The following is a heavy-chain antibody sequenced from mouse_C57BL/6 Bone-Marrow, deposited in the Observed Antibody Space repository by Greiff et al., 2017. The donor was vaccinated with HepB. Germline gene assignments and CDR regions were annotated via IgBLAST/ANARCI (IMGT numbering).Heavy chain of an antibody. CDR3: ARGGNWDWYFDV. D-gene: IGHD4-1*01. CDR2: IDPSDSYT. V-gene: IGHV1-50*01. Sequence: QLQQPGAELVKPGASVKLSCKASGYTFTSYWLQWVKQRPGQGLEWIGEIDPSDSYTNYNQKFKGQATLTVDTSSSPAYMQLSSLTSEDSAVYYCARGGNWDWYFDVWGTGTTVTVSS. J-gene: IGHJ1*03. CDR1: GYTFTSYW.